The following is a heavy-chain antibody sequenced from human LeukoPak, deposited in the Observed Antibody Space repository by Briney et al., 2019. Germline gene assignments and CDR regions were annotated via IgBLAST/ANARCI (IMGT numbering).Heavy chain of an antibody. Sequence: SETLSLTCTVSGGSISSYYWNWIRQPPGKGLEWIGYIFYSGSTNYNPSLRSRVTISLDTSKNQFSLKLSSVTAADTAVYYCARLTMFRGVIYGTDWHSDLWGRGTLVTVSS. CDR3: ARLTMFRGVIYGTDWHSDL. D-gene: IGHD3-10*01. V-gene: IGHV4-59*12. CDR1: GGSISSYY. J-gene: IGHJ2*01. CDR2: IFYSGST.